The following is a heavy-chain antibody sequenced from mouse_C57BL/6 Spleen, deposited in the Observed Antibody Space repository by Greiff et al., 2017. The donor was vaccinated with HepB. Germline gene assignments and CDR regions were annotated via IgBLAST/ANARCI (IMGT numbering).Heavy chain of an antibody. J-gene: IGHJ4*01. Sequence: QVQLQQSGAELVKPGASVKLSCKASGYTFTSYWMQWVKQRPGQGLEWIGEIDPSDSYTNYNQKFKGKATLTVDTSSSTAYMQLSSLTSEDSAVYYCARSLYGYDYAMDYWGQGTSVTVSS. V-gene: IGHV1-50*01. D-gene: IGHD2-2*01. CDR3: ARSLYGYDYAMDY. CDR1: GYTFTSYW. CDR2: IDPSDSYT.